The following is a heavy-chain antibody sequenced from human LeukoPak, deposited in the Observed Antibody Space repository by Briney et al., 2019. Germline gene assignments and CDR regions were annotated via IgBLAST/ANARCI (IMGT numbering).Heavy chain of an antibody. CDR2: IKSKTDGGTI. J-gene: IGHJ4*02. CDR1: GFTFSNAW. D-gene: IGHD2-2*01. V-gene: IGHV3-15*01. CDR3: TSYDCSSTSCYWIYYDY. Sequence: PGGSLRLSCAASGFTFSNAWMSWVRQAPGKGLEWVGRIKSKTDGGTIDYAAPVKGRFTISRDDSKNTLYLQMSSLKTEDTAVYYCTSYDCSSTSCYWIYYDYWGQGTLVTVSS.